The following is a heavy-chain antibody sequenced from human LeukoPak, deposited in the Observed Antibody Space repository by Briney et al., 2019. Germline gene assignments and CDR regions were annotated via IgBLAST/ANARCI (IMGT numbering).Heavy chain of an antibody. V-gene: IGHV3-21*01. CDR2: ISSSSSYI. Sequence: PGGSLRLSCAASGFTFSSYSMNWVRQAPGKGLEWVSSISSSSSYIYYADSVEGRFTISRDNAKNSLYLQMNSLRAEDTAVYYCARGGGDYVWGSYPYWGQGTLVTVSS. J-gene: IGHJ4*02. D-gene: IGHD3-16*02. CDR3: ARGGGDYVWGSYPY. CDR1: GFTFSSYS.